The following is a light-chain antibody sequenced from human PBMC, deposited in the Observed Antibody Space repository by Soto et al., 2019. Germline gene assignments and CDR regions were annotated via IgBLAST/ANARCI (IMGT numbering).Light chain of an antibody. CDR3: QHLNSYPIT. CDR2: AAS. CDR1: QGISSY. Sequence: IQLTQSPSSLSASVGDRVTITCRASQGISSYLAWYQQKPRKAPKLLIYAASTLHSGVPSRFSGSGSGTDFTLTISSLQPEDFATYYCQHLNSYPITFGQGTRLEI. V-gene: IGKV1-9*01. J-gene: IGKJ5*01.